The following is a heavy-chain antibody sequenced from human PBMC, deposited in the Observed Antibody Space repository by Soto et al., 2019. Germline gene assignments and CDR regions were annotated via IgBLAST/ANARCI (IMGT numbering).Heavy chain of an antibody. CDR2: INAGNGNT. J-gene: IGHJ4*02. D-gene: IGHD1-26*01. CDR3: ARVLVGATILFDY. V-gene: IGHV1-3*01. Sequence: ASVKVSCKASGYTFTSYAMHWVRQAPGQRLEWMGWINAGNGNTKYSQKFQGRVTITRDTSASTAYMELSSLRSEDTAVYYCARVLVGATILFDYWGQGTLVTVSS. CDR1: GYTFTSYA.